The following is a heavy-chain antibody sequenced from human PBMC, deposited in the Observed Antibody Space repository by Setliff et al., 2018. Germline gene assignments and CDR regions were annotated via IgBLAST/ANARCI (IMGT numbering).Heavy chain of an antibody. CDR1: GYTFISYG. D-gene: IGHD2-2*01. CDR2: ISAYNGNT. V-gene: IGHV1-18*01. J-gene: IGHJ3*02. CDR3: ARVLFHCSSTSCYLDAFDI. Sequence: ASVKVSCKASGYTFISYGISWVRQAPGQGLEWMGWISAYNGNTNYAQKLLGRVTMTTDTSTSTAYMELRSLRSDDTAVYYCARVLFHCSSTSCYLDAFDIWGQGTMVTVSS.